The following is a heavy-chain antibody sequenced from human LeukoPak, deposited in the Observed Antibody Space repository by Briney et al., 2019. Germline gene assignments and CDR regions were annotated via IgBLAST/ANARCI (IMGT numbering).Heavy chain of an antibody. Sequence: PGGSLRLSCAASGFTFSSCGFNWVRQAPGKGLEWVSSIGPTGTDRYYADSVRGRFTISRDNAKNSMYLQMNSLRAEDTAVYYCAKDHRAGTLDYWGQGTLVTVSS. CDR1: GFTFSSCG. V-gene: IGHV3-21*04. J-gene: IGHJ4*02. CDR3: AKDHRAGTLDY. CDR2: IGPTGTDR. D-gene: IGHD1-7*01.